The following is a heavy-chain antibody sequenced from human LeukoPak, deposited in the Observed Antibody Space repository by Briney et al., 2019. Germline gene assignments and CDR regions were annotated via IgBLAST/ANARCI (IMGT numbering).Heavy chain of an antibody. V-gene: IGHV4-38-2*02. Sequence: SETLSLTCTVSGYSISSGYFWGWIRQPPEKGLEWIGSIYHSGSTSYNPSLKSRLTISVDTSKNQFSLKLNFVTAADTAMYYCARMFRSSWYINWFDPWGQGTLVTVSS. CDR3: ARMFRSSWYINWFDP. CDR1: GYSISSGYF. J-gene: IGHJ5*02. CDR2: IYHSGST. D-gene: IGHD6-13*01.